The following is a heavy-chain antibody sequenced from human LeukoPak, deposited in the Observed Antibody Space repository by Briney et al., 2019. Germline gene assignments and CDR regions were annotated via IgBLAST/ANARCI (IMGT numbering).Heavy chain of an antibody. CDR2: INHSGST. D-gene: IGHD2-2*01. Sequence: SETLSLTCAVYGGSFSGYYWSWIRQPPGKGLEWIGEINHSGSTNYNPSLKSRVTISVDTSKNQFSLKLSSVTAADTAVYYCARGRRYCSSTSCYGAGSKNYYYYMDVWGKGTTVTVSS. J-gene: IGHJ6*03. CDR3: ARGRRYCSSTSCYGAGSKNYYYYMDV. V-gene: IGHV4-34*01. CDR1: GGSFSGYY.